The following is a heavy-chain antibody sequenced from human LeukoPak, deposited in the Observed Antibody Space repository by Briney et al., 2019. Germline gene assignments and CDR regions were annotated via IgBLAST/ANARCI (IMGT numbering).Heavy chain of an antibody. CDR3: ATGYGYSSSWSSFDY. CDR2: IYSGGST. CDR1: GFTFTSSA. V-gene: IGHV3-53*01. Sequence: PGGSLRLSCAASGFTFTSSAMSWFRQAPGKGLEWVSVIYSGGSTYYADSVKGRFTISRDNSKNTLYLQMNSLRAEDTAVYYCATGYGYSSSWSSFDYWGQGTLVTVSS. J-gene: IGHJ4*02. D-gene: IGHD6-13*01.